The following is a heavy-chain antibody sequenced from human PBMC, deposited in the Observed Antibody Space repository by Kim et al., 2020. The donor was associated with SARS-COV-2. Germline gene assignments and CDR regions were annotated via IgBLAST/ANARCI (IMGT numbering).Heavy chain of an antibody. J-gene: IGHJ4*02. D-gene: IGHD1-26*01. CDR3: APLGATTLY. V-gene: IGHV1-2*02. Sequence: GGTNYAEKFQGRVTMTRDTSISTAYMELSRLRADDTAVYYCAPLGATTLYWGQGTLVTVSS. CDR2: GGT.